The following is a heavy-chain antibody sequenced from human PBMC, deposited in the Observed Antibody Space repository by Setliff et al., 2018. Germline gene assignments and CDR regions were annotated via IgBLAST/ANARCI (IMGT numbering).Heavy chain of an antibody. CDR1: GYTFTDYY. V-gene: IGHV1-2*02. D-gene: IGHD1-26*01. CDR2: INPNSGGT. Sequence: ASGYTFTDYYIHWVRQAPGQGLEWMGWINPNSGGTNPAQRFQGRVTMIRDTSINTAYMELSSLTSDDTAFYYCVRSGKFGMRFWFDQWGLGTLVTVSS. J-gene: IGHJ5*02. CDR3: VRSGKFGMRFWFDQ.